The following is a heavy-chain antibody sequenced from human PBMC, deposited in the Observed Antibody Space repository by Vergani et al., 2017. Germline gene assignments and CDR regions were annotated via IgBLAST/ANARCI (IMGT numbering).Heavy chain of an antibody. V-gene: IGHV1-46*03. Sequence: QVQLVQSGAEVKRPGASVKVSCKASGYSFTNHHLHWVRQAPGQGLEWMGIITPGGSTDYGPKFQGRATMTRDTSTRTVYMDLTGLRSDDTAMYYCARASTISGSDNNGEWDYWGQETLVVVSS. D-gene: IGHD3-10*01. J-gene: IGHJ4*02. CDR3: ARASTISGSDNNGEWDY. CDR1: GYSFTNHH. CDR2: ITPGGST.